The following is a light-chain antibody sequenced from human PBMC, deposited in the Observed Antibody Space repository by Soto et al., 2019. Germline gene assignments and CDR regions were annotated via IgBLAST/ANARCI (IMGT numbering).Light chain of an antibody. CDR1: SGHSSYI. Sequence: QTVVTQSSSASASLRSSVNLTCTLSSGHSSYIIAWHQQQPGKAPRYLMKLEGSGSYNKGSGVPDRFSGSSSGADRYLTNSNLQFEDEADYYCETWDSNTHTVFGGGTTLTVL. V-gene: IGLV4-60*02. J-gene: IGLJ3*02. CDR2: LEGSGSY. CDR3: ETWDSNTHTV.